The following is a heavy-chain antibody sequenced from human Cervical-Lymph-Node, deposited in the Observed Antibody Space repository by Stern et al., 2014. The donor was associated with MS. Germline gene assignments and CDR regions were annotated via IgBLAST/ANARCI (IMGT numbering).Heavy chain of an antibody. CDR2: ITNDGGDT. V-gene: IGHV3-74*01. Sequence: EVQLVQSGGGLVQPGGSLRLSCAASGFTFSSHWMHWVRQAPGQGLVWVSRITNDGGDTSYQDSVQGRFIISRDNAKNTLYLQMNSLRAEDTAVYYCARDSPGTAMDDYWGQGTLVTVSS. CDR3: ARDSPGTAMDDY. J-gene: IGHJ4*02. CDR1: GFTFSSHW. D-gene: IGHD5-18*01.